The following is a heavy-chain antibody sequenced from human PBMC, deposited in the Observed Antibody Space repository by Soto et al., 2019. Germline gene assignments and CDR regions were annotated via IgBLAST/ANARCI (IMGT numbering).Heavy chain of an antibody. J-gene: IGHJ6*02. V-gene: IGHV4-59*01. CDR3: ARQQLLPFYYALDL. CDR2: IYYRGST. D-gene: IGHD6-13*01. CDR1: YGSISGYY. Sequence: SEPLSHTCPVSYGSISGYYWSLILQPPGKGLEYIGYIYYRGSTNYNPSLKSRVTMSIDTSRNQFSLKVNPVTAADTAVYYCARQQLLPFYYALDLWGQGTTVTVSS.